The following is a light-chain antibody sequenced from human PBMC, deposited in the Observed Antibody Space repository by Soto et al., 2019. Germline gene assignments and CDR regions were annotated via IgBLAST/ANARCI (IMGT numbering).Light chain of an antibody. CDR3: SSYAGSSNV. J-gene: IGLJ1*01. Sequence: QSALTQPPSASGSPGQSVAISCTGTRRDFGGYNYVSWYQQHPGKAPKLMIYEVNKRTSGVPDRFSGSKSGNTASLTVSGLQAEDEADYYCSSYAGSSNVVGTGTKLAVL. CDR2: EVN. V-gene: IGLV2-8*01. CDR1: RRDFGGYNY.